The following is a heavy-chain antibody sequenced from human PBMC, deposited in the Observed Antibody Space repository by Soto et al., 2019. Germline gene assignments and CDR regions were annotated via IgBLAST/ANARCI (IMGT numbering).Heavy chain of an antibody. CDR2: IIPILGIA. CDR3: ARDSFPPGLLWFGELLSY. V-gene: IGHV1-69*08. Sequence: QVQLVQSGAEVKKPGSSVKVSCKASGGTFSSYTISWVRQAPGQGLEWMGRIIPILGIANYAQKFQGRVTITADKSTSTAYMELSSLRSEDTAVYYCARDSFPPGLLWFGELLSYWGQGTLVTVSS. J-gene: IGHJ4*02. CDR1: GGTFSSYT. D-gene: IGHD3-10*01.